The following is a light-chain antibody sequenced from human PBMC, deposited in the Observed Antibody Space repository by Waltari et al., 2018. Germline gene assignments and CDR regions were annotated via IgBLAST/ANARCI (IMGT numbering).Light chain of an antibody. V-gene: IGLV2-23*02. J-gene: IGLJ2*01. CDR2: EVT. CDR1: SSDVGNYNH. CDR3: CSFVYGGSVV. Sequence: QSALTQPASVSGSLGKSITISCTGTSSDVGNYNHVSWFQHHPGFAPKLIIYEVTKRPSGISNRFSGAKSGNTASLTISGLHAEDEAEYHCCSFVYGGSVVFGGGTKLTVL.